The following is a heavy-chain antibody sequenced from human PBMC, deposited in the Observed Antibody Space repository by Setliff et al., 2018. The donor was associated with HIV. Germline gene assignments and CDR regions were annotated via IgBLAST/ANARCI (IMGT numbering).Heavy chain of an antibody. V-gene: IGHV1-18*01. D-gene: IGHD1-26*01. CDR1: GYTFTSYG. CDR2: ISPYNGNT. CDR3: ARDLGSGSYSLSLDY. Sequence: GASVKVSCKASGYTFTSYGISWVRQAPGQGLEWMGWISPYNGNTNYAQKLQGRVTMTTDTSTSTAYIELRSLRSDDTAVYYCARDLGSGSYSLSLDYWGQGTLVTVSS. J-gene: IGHJ4*02.